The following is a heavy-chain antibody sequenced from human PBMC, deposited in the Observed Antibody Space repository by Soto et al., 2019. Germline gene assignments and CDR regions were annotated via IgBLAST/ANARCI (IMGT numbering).Heavy chain of an antibody. CDR1: GFTFSIYA. CDR3: ARDWTGDTCPCLDV. J-gene: IGHJ6*02. V-gene: IGHV3-23*01. CDR2: FSGSGGST. D-gene: IGHD3-3*01. Sequence: EVQLLESGGGLVQPGGSLRLSCAAAGFTFSIYALTWVRQSPGKGLEWVSTFSGSGGSTYYADSVRGRFTISRDNSKNTLFLQMNSLRDEDTAIYYCARDWTGDTCPCLDVWGQGTTVSVSS.